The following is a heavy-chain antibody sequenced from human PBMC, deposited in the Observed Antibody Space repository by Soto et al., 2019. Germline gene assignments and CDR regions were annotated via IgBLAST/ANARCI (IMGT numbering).Heavy chain of an antibody. Sequence: QLQLQESGPGLVKPSETLSLTWAVSGDSITGENWWTWVRQPPGKGLEWIGSINYGGTTYYNPSLKTRVTMSVDTSNNQFFLKLRSVTAADTAVFYCARQRGLGKWYFDYWGQGTLVTVSS. V-gene: IGHV4-39*01. CDR1: GDSITGENW. CDR3: ARQRGLGKWYFDY. J-gene: IGHJ4*02. CDR2: INYGGTT. D-gene: IGHD1-26*01.